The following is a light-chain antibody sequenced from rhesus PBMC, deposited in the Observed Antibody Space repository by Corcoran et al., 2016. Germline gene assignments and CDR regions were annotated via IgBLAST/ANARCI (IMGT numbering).Light chain of an antibody. V-gene: IGKV3-35*01. CDR3: PQGNSIPPT. CDR2: KKS. Sequence: EIVLTQSPTSMAVSQGERVTISCTASSRVNTSYLPWYKQKPGFPPRLLFYKKSNLAFGVPARFRGIGSGTSYTLTISSMEAEDAANYYCPQGNSIPPTFGQGTKVEIK. CDR1: SRVNTSY. J-gene: IGKJ1*01.